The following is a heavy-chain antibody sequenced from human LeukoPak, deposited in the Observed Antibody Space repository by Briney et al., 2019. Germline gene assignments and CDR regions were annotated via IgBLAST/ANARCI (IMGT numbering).Heavy chain of an antibody. CDR3: ARGGSFEAFDI. CDR2: IYYSEST. V-gene: IGHV4-39*01. J-gene: IGHJ3*02. D-gene: IGHD1-26*01. Sequence: PSETLSLTCTVSGGSISSGSFYWDWIRQPPGRGLEWIGSIYYSESTYYSPPLKSRVTISGDTSKNQFSLKLSSVTAADTAVYYCARGGSFEAFDIWGQGTMVTVSS. CDR1: GGSISSGSFY.